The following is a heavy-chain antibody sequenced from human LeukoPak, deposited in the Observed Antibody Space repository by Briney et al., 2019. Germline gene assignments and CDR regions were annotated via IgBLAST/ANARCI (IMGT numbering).Heavy chain of an antibody. CDR1: GFIFSGYG. CDR3: AKGISSSSWYGGVDY. CDR2: ISHDGAKK. V-gene: IGHV3-30*18. Sequence: GGSLRLSCTASGFIFSGYGMHWVRQAPGKGLEWVALISHDGAKKFYADSVKGRFTISRDNSKNTLYLQMNSLRAEDTAVYYCAKGISSSSWYGGVDYWGQGTLVTVSS. D-gene: IGHD6-13*01. J-gene: IGHJ4*02.